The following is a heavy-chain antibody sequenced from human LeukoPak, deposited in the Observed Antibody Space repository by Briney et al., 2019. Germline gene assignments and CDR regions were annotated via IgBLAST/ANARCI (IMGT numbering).Heavy chain of an antibody. CDR2: VWFDGTNK. V-gene: IGHV3-33*06. D-gene: IGHD6-13*01. CDR3: AKVGSSSQASPLY. J-gene: IGHJ4*02. CDR1: GFTFSRHG. Sequence: GRSLRLSCAASGFTFSRHGMHWVRQAPGKGLEWVAHVWFDGTNKYYADSVKGRFTISRDNSKNTLYLQMNSLRAEDTAVYYCAKVGSSSQASPLYWGQGTLVTVSS.